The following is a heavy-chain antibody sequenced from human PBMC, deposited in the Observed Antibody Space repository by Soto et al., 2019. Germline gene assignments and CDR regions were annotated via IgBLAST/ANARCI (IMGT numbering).Heavy chain of an antibody. CDR3: AREYAI. Sequence: QVQLQESGPGLVKPSETLSLTCTVSGGSVSSGSYYWTWIRQPPGKGLEWVGHIYYSGNTNYSPSLQSKVTVLLDTSKNQCSVTLSYVTAADTAIYDWAREYAIWGQGTLVTVSS. D-gene: IGHD2-8*01. V-gene: IGHV4-61*01. CDR1: GGSVSSGSYY. CDR2: IYYSGNT. J-gene: IGHJ4*02.